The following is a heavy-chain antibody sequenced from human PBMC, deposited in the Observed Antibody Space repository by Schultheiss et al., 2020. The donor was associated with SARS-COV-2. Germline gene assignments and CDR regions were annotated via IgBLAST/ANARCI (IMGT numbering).Heavy chain of an antibody. CDR1: GFTFSSYW. V-gene: IGHV3-7*01. Sequence: GGSLRLSCAASGFTFSSYWMSWVRQAPGKGLEWVANIKQDGSEKYYVDSVKGRFTISRDNAKNSLYLQMNSLRAEDTAVYYCARDPRDGSGDYADRLDYWGQGTLVTVSS. CDR2: IKQDGSEK. J-gene: IGHJ4*02. CDR3: ARDPRDGSGDYADRLDY. D-gene: IGHD4-17*01.